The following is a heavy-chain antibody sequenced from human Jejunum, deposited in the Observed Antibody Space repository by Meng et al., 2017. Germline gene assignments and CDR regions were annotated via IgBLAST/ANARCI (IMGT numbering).Heavy chain of an antibody. V-gene: IGHV4-4*02. CDR1: GASISSSNW. Sequence: QVQVQESGPGLVKPSGTLSLTCAVSGASISSSNWWSWVRQSPGTGLEWIGEIYHRGNINYNPSLKSRVTISVDKSKNQFSLKLNSVTAADTAVYYCARVDSSASFDYWGQAPWSPSPQ. J-gene: IGHJ4*01. CDR2: IYHRGNI. D-gene: IGHD6-6*01. CDR3: ARVDSSASFDY.